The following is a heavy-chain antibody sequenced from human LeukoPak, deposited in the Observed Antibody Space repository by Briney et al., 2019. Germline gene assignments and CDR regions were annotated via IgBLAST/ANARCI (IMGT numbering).Heavy chain of an antibody. D-gene: IGHD5-18*01. J-gene: IGHJ3*02. CDR1: GFTFSSYA. CDR2: ISYDGSNK. V-gene: IGHV3-30-3*01. Sequence: GGSLRLSCAASGFTFSSYAMHWVRQAPGKGLEWEAVISYDGSNKYYADSVKGRFTISRDNSKNTLYLQMNSLRAEDTAVYYCARDRVAMDYAFDIWGQGTMVTVSS. CDR3: ARDRVAMDYAFDI.